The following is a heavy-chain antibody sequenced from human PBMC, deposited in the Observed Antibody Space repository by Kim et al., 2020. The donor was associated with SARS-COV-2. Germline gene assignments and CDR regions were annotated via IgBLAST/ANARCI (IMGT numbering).Heavy chain of an antibody. CDR1: GFTFSSYS. CDR2: ITSSSSTI. Sequence: GGSLRLSCAASGFTFSSYSMNWVRQAPGKGLEWVSYITSSSSTIYYAGSVKGRFTISSDNAKNSLYLQMNILRDEDTAAYYCSRARSYGSRSASNYFDY. D-gene: IGHD3-10*01. CDR3: SRARSYGSRSASNYFDY. V-gene: IGHV3-48*02. J-gene: IGHJ4*01.